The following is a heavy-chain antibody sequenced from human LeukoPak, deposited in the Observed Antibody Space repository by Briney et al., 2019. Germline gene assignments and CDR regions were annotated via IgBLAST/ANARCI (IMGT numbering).Heavy chain of an antibody. V-gene: IGHV1-46*01. J-gene: IGHJ3*02. D-gene: IGHD3-10*01. CDR3: ARGPGYYDAFDI. CDR2: INPSGGST. CDR1: GYTLTELS. Sequence: GASVKVSCKVSGYTLTELSMHWVRQAPGQGLEWMGIINPSGGSTSYAQKFQGRVTMTRDTSTSTVYMELSSLRSEDTAVYYCARGPGYYDAFDIWGQGTMVTVSS.